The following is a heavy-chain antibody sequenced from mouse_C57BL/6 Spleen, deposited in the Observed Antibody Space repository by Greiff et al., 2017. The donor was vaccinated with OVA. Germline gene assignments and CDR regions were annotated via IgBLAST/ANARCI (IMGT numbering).Heavy chain of an antibody. CDR2: IRYSGST. Sequence: EVQLQESGPGMVKPSQSLSLTCTVTGYSITSGYDWHWIRHFPGNKLEWMGYIRYSGSTNYNPSLKSRISITHDTSKNHFFLKLNSVTTEDTATYYCARGNGYGGFAYWGQGTLVTVSA. CDR1: GYSITSGYD. J-gene: IGHJ3*01. V-gene: IGHV3-1*01. CDR3: ARGNGYGGFAY. D-gene: IGHD2-2*01.